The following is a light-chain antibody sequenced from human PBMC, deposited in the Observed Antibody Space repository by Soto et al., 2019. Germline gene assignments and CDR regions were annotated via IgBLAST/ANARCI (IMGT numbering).Light chain of an antibody. J-gene: IGKJ2*01. V-gene: IGKV1-39*01. CDR3: QQSYSTPPYP. CDR2: GAS. Sequence: DIQMTQSPSSLSASIGDRVTITCRASQSIRSLLNWYQQKSGKAPKLLIYGASNLQSGVPSRFSGSGSGTDFTLTISSLQPEDFATYYCQQSYSTPPYPFGQGTKLEIK. CDR1: QSIRSL.